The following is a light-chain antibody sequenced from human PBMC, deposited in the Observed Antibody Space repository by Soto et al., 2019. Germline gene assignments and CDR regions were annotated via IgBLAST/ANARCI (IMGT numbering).Light chain of an antibody. CDR3: SSYTTRGSLV. CDR2: DVS. CDR1: SSDVGGYNY. J-gene: IGLJ2*01. Sequence: QSALTQPASVSGSPGQSITISCTGTSSDVGGYNYVSWYQQPPGTATKLMIYDVSNRPSGVSNRFSGSKSGNTASLTISGRQAEDEADYYCSSYTTRGSLVFGGGTKLTVL. V-gene: IGLV2-14*01.